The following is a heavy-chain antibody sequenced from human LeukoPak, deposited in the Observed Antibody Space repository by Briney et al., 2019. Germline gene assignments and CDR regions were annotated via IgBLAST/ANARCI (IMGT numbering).Heavy chain of an antibody. Sequence: GGSLRLSCAASGFTFSSYSMNWVRQAPGKGLEWVSSISSSSSYIYYADSVKGRFTISRDNAKNSLYLQMNSLRAEDTAVYYCARERARWLPIGYWGQGTLVTVFS. CDR3: ARERARWLPIGY. CDR2: ISSSSSYI. D-gene: IGHD5-24*01. V-gene: IGHV3-21*01. CDR1: GFTFSSYS. J-gene: IGHJ4*02.